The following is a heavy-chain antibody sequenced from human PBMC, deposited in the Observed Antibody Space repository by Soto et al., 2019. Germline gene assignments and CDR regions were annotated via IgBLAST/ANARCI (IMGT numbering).Heavy chain of an antibody. CDR3: AREVRDGFNQYYFDY. D-gene: IGHD5-12*01. CDR2: VNWNGDST. CDR1: GFTFDDYG. Sequence: PGGSLRLSCAASGFTFDDYGMSWVRQAPGKGLEWVSGVNWNGDSTDYVDSVKGRFIISRDNAKNSLYLQMNSLRAEDTALYYCAREVRDGFNQYYFDYWGQGTLVTVSS. V-gene: IGHV3-20*04. J-gene: IGHJ4*02.